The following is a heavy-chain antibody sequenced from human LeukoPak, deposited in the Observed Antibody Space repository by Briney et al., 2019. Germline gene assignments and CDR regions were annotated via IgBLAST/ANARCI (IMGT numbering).Heavy chain of an antibody. CDR1: GYTFTSYD. V-gene: IGHV1-2*02. Sequence: GASVKVSCKASGYTFTSYDINWVRQATGQGLEWMGWINPNSGGTNYAQKFQGRVTMTRDTSISTAYMELSRLRSDDTAVYYCARGRTGGTTEGGFVDWFDPWGQGTLVTVSS. CDR2: INPNSGGT. CDR3: ARGRTGGTTEGGFVDWFDP. J-gene: IGHJ5*02. D-gene: IGHD1-14*01.